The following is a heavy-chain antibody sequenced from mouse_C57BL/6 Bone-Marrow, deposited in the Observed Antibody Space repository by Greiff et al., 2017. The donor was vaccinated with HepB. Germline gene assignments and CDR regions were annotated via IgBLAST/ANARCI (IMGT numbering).Heavy chain of an antibody. CDR3: ARHYYGSSKAMDY. D-gene: IGHD1-1*01. CDR2: IYPGDGDT. J-gene: IGHJ4*01. V-gene: IGHV1-82*01. CDR1: GYAFSSSW. Sequence: VKLMESGPELVKPGASVKISCKASGYAFSSSWMNWVKQRPGKGLEWIGRIYPGDGDTNYNGKFKGKATLTADKSSSTAYMQLSSLTSEDSAVYFCARHYYGSSKAMDYWGQGTSVTVSS.